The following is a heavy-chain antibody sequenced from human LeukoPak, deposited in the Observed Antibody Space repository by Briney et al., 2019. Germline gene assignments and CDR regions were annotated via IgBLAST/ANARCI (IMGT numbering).Heavy chain of an antibody. D-gene: IGHD3-22*01. CDR2: IYYSGST. V-gene: IGHV4-59*01. Sequence: SETLSLTCTVSGGSISSYYWSWIRQPPGKGLEWIGYIYYSGSTNYNPSLKSRVTISVDTSKNQFSLKLSSVTAADTAVYYCARDQYYDSSGYQYYFDYWGQGTLVTVSS. J-gene: IGHJ4*02. CDR1: GGSISSYY. CDR3: ARDQYYDSSGYQYYFDY.